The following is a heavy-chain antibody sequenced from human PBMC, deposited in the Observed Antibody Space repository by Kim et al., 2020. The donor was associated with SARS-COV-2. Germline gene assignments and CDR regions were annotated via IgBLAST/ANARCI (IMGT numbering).Heavy chain of an antibody. V-gene: IGHV4-34*01. CDR3: AITYYYDSSGLSRDY. D-gene: IGHD3-22*01. CDR2: INHSGST. J-gene: IGHJ4*02. Sequence: SETLSLTCAVYGGSSSGYYWNWIRQPPGKGLEWIGEINHSGSTNYNPSLKSRVTISVDTSKNQFSLKLSSVTAADTAVYYCAITYYYDSSGLSRDYWGQGTLVTVSS. CDR1: GGSSSGYY.